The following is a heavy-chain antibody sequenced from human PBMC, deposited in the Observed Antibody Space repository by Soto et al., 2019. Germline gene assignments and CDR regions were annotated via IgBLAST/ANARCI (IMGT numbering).Heavy chain of an antibody. CDR3: ARDGAVAGDWEGYYYYGMDV. Sequence: ASVKVSCKASGYTFTSYGISWVRQAPGQGLEWMGWISAYNGNTNYAQKLQGRVTMTTDTSTSTAYMELRSLRSDDTAVYYCARDGAVAGDWEGYYYYGMDVWGQGTTVTVSS. V-gene: IGHV1-18*01. D-gene: IGHD6-19*01. CDR1: GYTFTSYG. J-gene: IGHJ6*02. CDR2: ISAYNGNT.